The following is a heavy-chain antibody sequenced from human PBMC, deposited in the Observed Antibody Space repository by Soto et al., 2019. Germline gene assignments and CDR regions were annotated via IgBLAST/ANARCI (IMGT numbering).Heavy chain of an antibody. Sequence: QLRLVESGGGVVQPGRSLRLSCAASGFVFGNFAMHWVRQAPGKGPQWVTVIGHDGVNKYYADSVRGRFTVSRDDSKNTLYLEMNSLRVEDSAVYYCARDPVPGIPDYFDRWGQGTLVTVSS. V-gene: IGHV3-30*04. D-gene: IGHD1-20*01. CDR2: IGHDGVNK. CDR1: GFVFGNFA. CDR3: ARDPVPGIPDYFDR. J-gene: IGHJ4*02.